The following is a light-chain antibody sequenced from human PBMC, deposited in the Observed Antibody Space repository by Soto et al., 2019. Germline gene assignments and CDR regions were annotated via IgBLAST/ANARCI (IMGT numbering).Light chain of an antibody. V-gene: IGLV1-40*01. J-gene: IGLJ1*01. CDR2: GTS. CDR1: SSNIGAGYD. CDR3: QSYDSSLSYV. Sequence: QSVLTQPPSVSGAPGQRVTISCTGSSSNIGAGYDVHWYQQLPGTVPKLLIYGTSNRTSGVPDRFSGSKSGTSASLAITGLHAEDEADYYCQSYDSSLSYVFGNGTKVTVL.